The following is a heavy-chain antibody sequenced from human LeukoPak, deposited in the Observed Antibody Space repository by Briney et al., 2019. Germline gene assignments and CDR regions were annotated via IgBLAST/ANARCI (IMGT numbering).Heavy chain of an antibody. J-gene: IGHJ4*02. CDR2: INPNSGGT. V-gene: IGHV1-2*02. D-gene: IGHD1-26*01. CDR1: GYTFTVYY. CDR3: ARERAIVGATALDY. Sequence: ASVTVSFTASGYTFTVYYMHWVRQAPGQGLGWMGWINPNSGGTNYAQKFQGRVTMTRDTSISTAYMELSRLRADDTAVYYCARERAIVGATALDYWGQGTLVTVCS.